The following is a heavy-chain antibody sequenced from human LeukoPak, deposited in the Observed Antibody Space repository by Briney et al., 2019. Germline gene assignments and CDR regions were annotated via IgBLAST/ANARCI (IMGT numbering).Heavy chain of an antibody. CDR1: GASVSSISAG. V-gene: IGHV6-1*01. CDR3: ARLNWNDGDGFDY. CDR2: TYYRCKRHK. D-gene: IGHD1-1*01. Sequence: QTLSLTCAMSGASVSSISAGWDWTRQSPWSGLDGLGLTYYRCKRHKDFAASVKSRITITPDTSKNQFSLQLNSVPPEDTAVYYCARLNWNDGDGFDYSGEGTLVTVSS. J-gene: IGHJ4*02.